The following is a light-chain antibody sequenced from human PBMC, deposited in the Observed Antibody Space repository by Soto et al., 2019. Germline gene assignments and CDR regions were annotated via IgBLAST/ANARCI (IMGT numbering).Light chain of an antibody. CDR2: DGS. Sequence: QSALTQPASVSGSPGQSITISCTGTSSDVGGYNYVSWYQQHPGKAPKLMIYDGSKRPSGVSNRFSGSKSGNTASLTISGLQAEDEADYYCSSYTSSSNLLDVFGTGTKVTVL. CDR1: SSDVGGYNY. CDR3: SSYTSSSNLLDV. V-gene: IGLV2-14*01. J-gene: IGLJ1*01.